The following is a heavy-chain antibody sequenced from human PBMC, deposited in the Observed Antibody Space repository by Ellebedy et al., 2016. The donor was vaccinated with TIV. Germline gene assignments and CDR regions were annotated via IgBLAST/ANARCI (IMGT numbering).Heavy chain of an antibody. D-gene: IGHD3-22*01. V-gene: IGHV5-51*01. CDR3: ARQDLYDSSGYDY. CDR2: IYPDDSDT. Sequence: GESLKISCKGSGYSFTNYWIGWVRQMPGKGLEWMGIIYPDDSDTRYSPSFQGQVTISADKSISTAYLQWSSLKASDTAMYYCARQDLYDSSGYDYWGQGTLVTVSS. J-gene: IGHJ4*02. CDR1: GYSFTNYW.